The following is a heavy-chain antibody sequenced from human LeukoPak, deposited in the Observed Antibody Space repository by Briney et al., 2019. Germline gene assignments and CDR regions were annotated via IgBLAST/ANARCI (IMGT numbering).Heavy chain of an antibody. CDR3: ARDLLDSFDI. V-gene: IGHV4-61*01. CDR2: IYHTGST. CDR1: GDSVTSGYFY. Sequence: SETLSLTCTVSGDSVTSGYFYWSWIRQPPGKGLEWIAYIYHTGSTNYSPSLKSRVTISVDTSKNQFSLKLSSVTAADTAVYYCARDLLDSFDIWGQGTMVTVSS. J-gene: IGHJ3*02.